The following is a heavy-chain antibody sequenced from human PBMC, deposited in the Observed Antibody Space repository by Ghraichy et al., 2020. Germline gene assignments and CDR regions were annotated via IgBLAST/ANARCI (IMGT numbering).Heavy chain of an antibody. CDR2: TYYRSMWFY. CDR3: ARDQPKPYCGGDCSLDY. Sequence: SQTPLTCAISGDSVSSNSAAWNWIRQSPSRGLEWLGRTYYRSMWFYDYAVSVKGRITINPDTSRNQFSLQLNSVTPEDTAVYYCARDQPKPYCGGDCSLDYWGQGTLVTVSS. V-gene: IGHV6-1*01. D-gene: IGHD2-21*02. J-gene: IGHJ4*02. CDR1: GDSVSSNSAA.